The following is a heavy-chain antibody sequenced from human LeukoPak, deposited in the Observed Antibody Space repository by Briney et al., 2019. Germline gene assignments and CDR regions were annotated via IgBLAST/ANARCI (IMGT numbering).Heavy chain of an antibody. J-gene: IGHJ4*02. CDR2: ISGNGGST. CDR3: AKWSPFGGNPGY. D-gene: IGHD4-23*01. Sequence: PGGSLRLSCAASGFTFSSYAMSWVRQAPGKGLEWVSAISGNGGSTYYADSVKGRFTISRDNSKNTLYLHMNSLRAEDTAVYYCAKWSPFGGNPGYRGQGTLVTVSS. V-gene: IGHV3-23*01. CDR1: GFTFSSYA.